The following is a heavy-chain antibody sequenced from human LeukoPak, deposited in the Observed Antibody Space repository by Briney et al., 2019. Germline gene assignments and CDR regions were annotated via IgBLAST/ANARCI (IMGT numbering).Heavy chain of an antibody. CDR2: ITSSSNYI. J-gene: IGHJ3*02. CDR1: GFTFSSYS. CDR3: AKDKGGGYGNDGFDI. V-gene: IGHV3-21*01. Sequence: SGGSLRLSCTVSGFTFSSYSMNWVRQAPGKGLEWVSSITSSSNYIYYADSVKGRFTISRDNAKNSLYLQMNSLRAEDTAVYYCAKDKGGGYGNDGFDIWGRGTMVTVSS. D-gene: IGHD3-16*01.